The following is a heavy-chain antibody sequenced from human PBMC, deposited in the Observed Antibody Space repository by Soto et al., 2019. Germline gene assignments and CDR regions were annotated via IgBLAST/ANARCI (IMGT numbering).Heavy chain of an antibody. CDR3: VQGASRAHQPLAS. D-gene: IGHD1-26*01. V-gene: IGHV3-30*03. CDR2: ISGDGNDK. CDR1: GFVFRNFG. Sequence: QVQLVESGGGVVQPGRSLRLSCAASGFVFRNFGMHWVRRGPGKGLEWVAAISGDGNDKYYPDSMKGRFTISRDNFNNTLYLQLNGLRPEDTAVYHGVQGASRAHQPLASWGQGVLVTVSS. J-gene: IGHJ4*02.